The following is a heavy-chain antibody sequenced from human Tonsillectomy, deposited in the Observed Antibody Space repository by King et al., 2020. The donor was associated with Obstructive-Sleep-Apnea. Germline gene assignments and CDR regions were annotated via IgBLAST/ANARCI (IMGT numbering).Heavy chain of an antibody. V-gene: IGHV3-11*06. Sequence: VQLVESGGGLVKPGGSLRLSCAASGFTFSDYYMSWIRQAPGKGLEWVSYISSSTSHTNYADSVKGRLTISRDNAKNSLYLQMNSLRAEDTAVYYCARKPDYGDYYYYYGMDVWGQGTTVTVSS. J-gene: IGHJ6*02. D-gene: IGHD4-17*01. CDR3: ARKPDYGDYYYYYGMDV. CDR2: ISSSTSHT. CDR1: GFTFSDYY.